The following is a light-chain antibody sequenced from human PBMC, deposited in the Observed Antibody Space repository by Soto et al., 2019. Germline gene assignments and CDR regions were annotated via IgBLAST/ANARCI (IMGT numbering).Light chain of an antibody. CDR1: RSDIVDSNF. CDR2: EVN. J-gene: IGLJ1*01. Sequence: QSVLTQPASVSGSPGQSITISCTGPRSDIVDSNFISWYQHSPGKAPRLLIYEVNNRPSGVSKRSSGSKAGNTASLTLSGLLDDDEADYFCASFRSGTILVFGSGTKVTVL. CDR3: ASFRSGTILV. V-gene: IGLV2-14*01.